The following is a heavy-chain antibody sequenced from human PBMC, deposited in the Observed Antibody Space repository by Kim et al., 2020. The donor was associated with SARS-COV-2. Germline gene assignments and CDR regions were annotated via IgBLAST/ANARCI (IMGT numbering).Heavy chain of an antibody. J-gene: IGHJ4*02. CDR3: ARNGRNTMIRGVIFY. V-gene: IGHV3-30*04. D-gene: IGHD3-10*01. CDR1: QFTFSSYT. CDR2: LSYDGTDE. Sequence: GGSLRLSCAASQFTFSSYTMHWVRQSPGKGLEWVAALSYDGTDEYYADSVKGRFTISRDTSKKTLYLQMTGLTTDDTGVYYCARNGRNTMIRGVIFYWGQGTLVTVSS.